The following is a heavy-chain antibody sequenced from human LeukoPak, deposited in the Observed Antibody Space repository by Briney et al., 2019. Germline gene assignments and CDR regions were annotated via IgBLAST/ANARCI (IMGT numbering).Heavy chain of an antibody. Sequence: HPGGSLRLSCAASGFTFSNYAMTWVRQAPGKGLEWVSAIGGRGRNTYYADSVKGRLSISRDNSKNMLSLQMSSLRVEDTAVYYCAKEAGVVPQIMNGDYWGQGTLVTVSS. CDR3: AKEAGVVPQIMNGDY. CDR2: IGGRGRNT. J-gene: IGHJ4*02. V-gene: IGHV3-23*01. D-gene: IGHD3-16*01. CDR1: GFTFSNYA.